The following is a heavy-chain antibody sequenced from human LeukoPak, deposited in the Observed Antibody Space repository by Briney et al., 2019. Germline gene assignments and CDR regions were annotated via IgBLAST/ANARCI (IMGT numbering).Heavy chain of an antibody. CDR3: ARDSLDDLWSGYYLDY. CDR2: IYYSGST. CDR1: GGSISSSSYY. D-gene: IGHD3-3*01. J-gene: IGHJ4*02. Sequence: PSKTPSLTCTVSGGSISSSSYYWGWIRQPPGKGLEWIVSIYYSGSTYYNPSLKRRVTISVDSSKNQFSLMLSSMTADAAAVYFCARDSLDDLWSGYYLDYWGQGTLVTVSS. V-gene: IGHV4-39*07.